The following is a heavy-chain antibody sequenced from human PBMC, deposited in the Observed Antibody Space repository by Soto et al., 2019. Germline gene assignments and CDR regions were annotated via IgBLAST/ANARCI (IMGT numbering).Heavy chain of an antibody. V-gene: IGHV4-31*03. CDR1: GGSISSGGYY. CDR3: TVTRGSDAFDI. Sequence: QVQLQESGPGLVKPSQTLSLTCTVSGGSISSGGYYWSWLRQHPGKGLEWIGYIYYSGSTYYNPSLKSRVTISVDTSKNQFSLKLSSVTAADTAVYYFTVTRGSDAFDIWGQGTMVTVSS. J-gene: IGHJ3*02. CDR2: IYYSGST. D-gene: IGHD4-17*01.